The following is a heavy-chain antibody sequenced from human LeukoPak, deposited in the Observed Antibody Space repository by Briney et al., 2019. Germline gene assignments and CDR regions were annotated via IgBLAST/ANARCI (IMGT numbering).Heavy chain of an antibody. V-gene: IGHV4-59*11. CDR2: IYYSGST. D-gene: IGHD2-2*01. Sequence: PSETLSLTCTVSGGSISSHYWSWIRQPPGKGLEWIGYIYYSGSTNYNPSLKSRVTVSVDTSKNQFSLKLSSVTAADTAVYYCARVPVVVPAAYGYMDVWGKGTTVTVSS. CDR1: GGSISSHY. CDR3: ARVPVVVPAAYGYMDV. J-gene: IGHJ6*03.